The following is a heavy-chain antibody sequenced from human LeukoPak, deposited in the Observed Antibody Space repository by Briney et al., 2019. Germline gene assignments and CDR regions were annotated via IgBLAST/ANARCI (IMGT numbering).Heavy chain of an antibody. CDR2: LRGSGGST. CDR1: GFNFSRYA. CDR3: AKGGSRYSSSRGYFDY. J-gene: IGHJ4*02. V-gene: IGHV3-23*01. D-gene: IGHD6-13*01. Sequence: PGGSLRLSWAALGFNFSRYAMSWVRQAPGQGLHLVSALRGSGGSTYYADSVKGRFTISRDNSKNTLYLQMNSLRAEDTAVYYCAKGGSRYSSSRGYFDYWGQGTLVTVSS.